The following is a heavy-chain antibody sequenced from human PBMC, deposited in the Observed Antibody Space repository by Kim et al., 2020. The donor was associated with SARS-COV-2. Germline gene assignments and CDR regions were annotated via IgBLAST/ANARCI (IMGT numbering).Heavy chain of an antibody. CDR3: ATTTGPPHSAVSWYFDL. CDR2: ISYDGSNK. D-gene: IGHD4-17*01. CDR1: GFTFSSYA. V-gene: IGHV3-30*04. Sequence: GGSLRLSCAASGFTFSSYAMHWVRQAPGKGLEWVAVISYDGSNKYYADSVKGRFTISRDNSKNTLYLQMNSLRAEDTAVYYCATTTGPPHSAVSWYFDLWGRGTLVTVSS. J-gene: IGHJ2*01.